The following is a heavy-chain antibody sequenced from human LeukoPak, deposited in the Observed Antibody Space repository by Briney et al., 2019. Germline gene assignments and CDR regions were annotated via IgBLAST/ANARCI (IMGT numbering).Heavy chain of an antibody. CDR1: GFTFSSYG. D-gene: IGHD1-26*01. V-gene: IGHV3-30*18. Sequence: GGSLRLSCAASGFTFSSYGMHWVRRAPGKGLEWVAVISYDGSNKYYADSVKGRFTISRDNSKKTLYLQMNSLRAEDTAVYYCAKIYQPTSKWEPRLYYYYGMDVWGQGTTVTVSS. J-gene: IGHJ6*02. CDR2: ISYDGSNK. CDR3: AKIYQPTSKWEPRLYYYYGMDV.